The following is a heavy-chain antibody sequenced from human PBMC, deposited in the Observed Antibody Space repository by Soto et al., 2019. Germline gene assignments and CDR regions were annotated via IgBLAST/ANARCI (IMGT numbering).Heavy chain of an antibody. Sequence: QVRLVQSGAEVKKPGDSVSVSCKAPEYTFANHFIHWVRQAPGQGLGWMGIVNPSGRPTRYTQKFRGRVTMTRDPSTSTVYMVLSSLTSADTAVYYCAREGSYYFDSRIDYWGQGTLVTVSS. J-gene: IGHJ4*02. V-gene: IGHV1-46*01. CDR2: VNPSGRPT. CDR3: AREGSYYFDSRIDY. D-gene: IGHD3-10*01. CDR1: EYTFANHF.